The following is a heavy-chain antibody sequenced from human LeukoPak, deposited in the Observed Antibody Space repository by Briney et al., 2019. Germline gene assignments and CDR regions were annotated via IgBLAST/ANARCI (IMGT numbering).Heavy chain of an antibody. CDR3: AKDITLTGTTGRAFDI. Sequence: GGSLRLSCAASGFTFSSYGMSWVRQAPGKGLEWVSAISGSGGNTYYADSVKGRFTISRDNSKNTLYLQMNSLRAEDTAVYYCAKDITLTGTTGRAFDIWGQGTMVTVSS. CDR1: GFTFSSYG. CDR2: ISGSGGNT. D-gene: IGHD1-20*01. V-gene: IGHV3-23*01. J-gene: IGHJ3*02.